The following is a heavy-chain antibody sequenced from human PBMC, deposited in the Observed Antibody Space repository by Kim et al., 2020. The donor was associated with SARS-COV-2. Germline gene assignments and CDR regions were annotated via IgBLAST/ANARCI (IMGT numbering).Heavy chain of an antibody. CDR2: IHYSGGT. CDR3: ARLVRYYDWRIDS. CDR1: GGSIRSSSYY. D-gene: IGHD3-9*01. Sequence: SETLSLTCIVSGGSIRSSSYYWGWIRQPPKKGLEWIGNIHYSGGTYQNASLRGRVTMSVDTSNNQFSLNLNSVTAADTAVYYCARLVRYYDWRIDSWGQGTLVTVSS. J-gene: IGHJ4*02. V-gene: IGHV4-39*01.